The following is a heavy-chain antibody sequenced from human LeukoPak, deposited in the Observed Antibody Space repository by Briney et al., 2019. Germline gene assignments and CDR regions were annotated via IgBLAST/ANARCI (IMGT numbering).Heavy chain of an antibody. D-gene: IGHD3/OR15-3a*01. CDR1: GFTFSTYS. V-gene: IGHV3-21*06. Sequence: GGSLRLSCAASGFTFSTYSMNSVRQAPGKGLEWVSSISSSSTYIYYADSVKGRFTISRDNAKNSLYLQMNSLRAEDTAVYYCGTWTSVASYFDYWGQGTLVTVSS. J-gene: IGHJ4*02. CDR3: GTWTSVASYFDY. CDR2: ISSSSTYI.